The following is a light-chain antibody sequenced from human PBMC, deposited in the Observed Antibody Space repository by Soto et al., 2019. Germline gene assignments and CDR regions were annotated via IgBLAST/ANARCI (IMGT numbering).Light chain of an antibody. Sequence: EMILTQSPATLSLSPGERATLSCSASQTGASQYLAWYQQRPGQAPRLLSRGVFIRAAGIPDRFSGSGSETDFTLTISRLEPEDAAVYVCQHYGYPQWTFGQGTKVEIK. CDR1: QTGASQY. V-gene: IGKV3-20*01. CDR2: GVF. CDR3: QHYGYPQWT. J-gene: IGKJ1*01.